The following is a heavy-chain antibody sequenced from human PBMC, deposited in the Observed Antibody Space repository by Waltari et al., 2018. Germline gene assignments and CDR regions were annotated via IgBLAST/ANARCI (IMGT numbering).Heavy chain of an antibody. V-gene: IGHV3-48*03. D-gene: IGHD3-3*01. CDR3: ARDYIYGGFFED. CDR2: ISGSGNTI. CDR1: GFTFRSYG. Sequence: DVQLVESGGGLVPPGGSLSLSFAASGFTFRSYGMNWVRQAPGKGLEWVSYISGSGNTIAYGDSLKGRFTVSRDNAQNSLFLQMHSLRADDTAVYYCARDYIYGGFFEDWGQGSLVTVSS. J-gene: IGHJ4*02.